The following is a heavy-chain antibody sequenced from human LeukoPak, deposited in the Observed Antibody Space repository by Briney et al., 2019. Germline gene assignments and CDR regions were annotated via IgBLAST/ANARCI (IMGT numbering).Heavy chain of an antibody. D-gene: IGHD2-21*02. J-gene: IGHJ4*02. CDR1: GSTFSSYS. CDR2: ISSSSSII. Sequence: GGSLRLSCAASGSTFSSYSMNWVRQAPGKGLEWVSYISSSSSIIYYADSVKGRFNISRDNAKNSLYLQMNSLRDEDTAVYYCARGYCGGDCYSGWGQGTLVTVSS. V-gene: IGHV3-48*02. CDR3: ARGYCGGDCYSG.